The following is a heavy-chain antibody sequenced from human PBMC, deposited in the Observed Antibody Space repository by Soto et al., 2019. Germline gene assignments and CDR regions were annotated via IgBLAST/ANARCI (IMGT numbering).Heavy chain of an antibody. CDR2: IYYSGST. D-gene: IGHD6-13*01. CDR1: GGSISSGDYY. Sequence: SETLSLTCTVSGGSISSGDYYWSWIRQPPGKGLEWIGYIYYSGSTYYNPSPKSRVTISVDTSKNQFSLKLGSVTAADTAVYYCAREIAAADHADYWGQGTLVTVSS. CDR3: AREIAAADHADY. V-gene: IGHV4-30-4*01. J-gene: IGHJ4*02.